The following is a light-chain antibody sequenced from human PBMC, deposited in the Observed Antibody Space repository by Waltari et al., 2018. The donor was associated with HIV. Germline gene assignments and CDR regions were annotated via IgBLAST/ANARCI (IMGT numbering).Light chain of an antibody. Sequence: QSVLSQSPSISGTPGQRVSISCSGSSSNIGGQYVSWYQQVPRTTPKLLIFWNTRRPSGVSDRVSGSVSGTSASLAISGLRSEDEADYYCAVWDVSLSAQVFGGGTTLTVL. V-gene: IGLV1-47*01. J-gene: IGLJ3*02. CDR3: AVWDVSLSAQV. CDR2: WNT. CDR1: SSNIGGQY.